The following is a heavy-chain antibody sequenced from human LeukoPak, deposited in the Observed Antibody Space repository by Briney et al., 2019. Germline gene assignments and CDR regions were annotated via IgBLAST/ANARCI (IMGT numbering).Heavy chain of an antibody. J-gene: IGHJ6*02. D-gene: IGHD3-10*01. CDR2: IIPIFGTA. Sequence: SVKVSCKASGGTFSSYAISWVRQAPGQGLEWMGGIIPIFGTANYAQKFQGRVTITADESTSTAYMELSSLRSEDTAVYYCASPITIVRGPSAYYYYGMDVWGQGTTVTVSS. CDR1: GGTFSSYA. V-gene: IGHV1-69*13. CDR3: ASPITIVRGPSAYYYYGMDV.